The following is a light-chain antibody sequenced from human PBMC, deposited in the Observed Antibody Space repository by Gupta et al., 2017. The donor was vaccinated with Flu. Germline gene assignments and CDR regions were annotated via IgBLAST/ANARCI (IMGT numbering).Light chain of an antibody. V-gene: IGLV2-14*01. Sequence: SITISCTGTSSDVGGYNFVSWYQQHPDKAPKLMFYEVSKRPSGVSNRFSGSKSGNTASLTISGLQDEDEADYYCYSDTSSSTRVFGTGTKVTVL. CDR2: EVS. CDR3: YSDTSSSTRV. CDR1: SSDVGGYNF. J-gene: IGLJ1*01.